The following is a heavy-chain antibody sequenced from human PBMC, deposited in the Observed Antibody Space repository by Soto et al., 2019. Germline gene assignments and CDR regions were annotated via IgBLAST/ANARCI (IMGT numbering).Heavy chain of an antibody. CDR3: ARQAAAGKYYYAMDV. V-gene: IGHV5-51*01. CDR1: GYSFTTYW. CDR2: IYPGDSDT. Sequence: EVQLVQSGAEVKKPGESLKISCKGSGYSFTTYWIGWVRQMPGKGLEGMVIIYPGDSDTRYSTSFQGQVTISADKSINTTYLQWSSLKASDTAIYYCARQAAAGKYYYAMDVWGQGTTVTVSS. D-gene: IGHD6-13*01. J-gene: IGHJ6*02.